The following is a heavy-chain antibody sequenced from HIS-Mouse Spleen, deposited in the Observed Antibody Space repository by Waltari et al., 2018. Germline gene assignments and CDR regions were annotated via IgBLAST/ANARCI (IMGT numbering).Heavy chain of an antibody. V-gene: IGHV4-39*01. CDR2: IYYSGST. Sequence: QLQLQESGPGLVKPSETLSLPCTVPGGSISSRSYYWGWIRQPPGKGLEWIGSIYYSGSTYYNPSLKSRVTISVDTSKNQFSLKLSSVTAADTAVYYCARKRTASGWFDPWGQGTLVTVSS. CDR1: GGSISSRSYY. CDR3: ARKRTASGWFDP. J-gene: IGHJ5*02. D-gene: IGHD2-21*02.